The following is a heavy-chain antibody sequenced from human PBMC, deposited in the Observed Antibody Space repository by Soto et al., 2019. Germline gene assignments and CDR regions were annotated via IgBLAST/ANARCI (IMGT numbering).Heavy chain of an antibody. Sequence: EVQLVESGGDLVQPGGSLRLSCAASAFTFSSYWMHWVRQAPGKGLVLVSRINSDGSSTNYADSVKGRFTISRDNAKNTLYLQMNSLRAEDTAVYYCARDPYPWTSGWNWFDPWGQGTLVTFAS. CDR3: ARDPYPWTSGWNWFDP. D-gene: IGHD6-19*01. CDR1: AFTFSSYW. V-gene: IGHV3-74*01. CDR2: INSDGSST. J-gene: IGHJ5*02.